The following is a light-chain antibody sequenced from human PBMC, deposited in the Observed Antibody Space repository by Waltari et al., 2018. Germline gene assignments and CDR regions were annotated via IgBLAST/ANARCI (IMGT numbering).Light chain of an antibody. J-gene: IGLJ3*02. Sequence: QSALTQPASVSGSPWQSITISCTGTTSDVGNYNLVSWYQQVPGRAPKPMIYENSRRPSDISHRFSGSKSGNTASLTISGLQAEDEADYYCCSFASSRTWVFGGGTKLTVL. CDR1: TSDVGNYNL. CDR2: ENS. V-gene: IGLV2-23*01. CDR3: CSFASSRTWV.